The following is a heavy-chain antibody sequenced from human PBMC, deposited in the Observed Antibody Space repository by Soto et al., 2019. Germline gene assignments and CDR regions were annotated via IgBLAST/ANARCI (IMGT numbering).Heavy chain of an antibody. Sequence: ASVKVSCKASGYTFTSYGISWVRQAPGQGLEWMGWISAYNGNTNYAQKLQGRVTMTTDTSTSTAYMELSSLRSEDTAVYYCASGGTTVTTNPPYYYYGMDVWGQGTTVTVSS. J-gene: IGHJ6*02. CDR1: GYTFTSYG. D-gene: IGHD4-4*01. CDR3: ASGGTTVTTNPPYYYYGMDV. V-gene: IGHV1-18*01. CDR2: ISAYNGNT.